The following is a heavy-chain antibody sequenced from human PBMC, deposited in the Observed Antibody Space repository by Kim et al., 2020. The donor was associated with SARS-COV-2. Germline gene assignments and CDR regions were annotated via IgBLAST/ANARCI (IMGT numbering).Heavy chain of an antibody. Sequence: SETLSLTCTVSGGSISSGGYYWSWIRQHPGKGLEWIGYIYYSGSTYYNPSLKSRVTISVDTSKNQFSLKLSSVTAADTAVYYCARVGVSRMVNYFDYWGQGTLVTVSS. CDR3: ARVGVSRMVNYFDY. J-gene: IGHJ4*02. V-gene: IGHV4-31*03. D-gene: IGHD5-18*01. CDR1: GGSISSGGYY. CDR2: IYYSGST.